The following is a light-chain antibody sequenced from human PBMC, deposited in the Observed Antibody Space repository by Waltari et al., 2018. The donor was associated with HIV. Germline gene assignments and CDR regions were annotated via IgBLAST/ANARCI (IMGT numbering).Light chain of an antibody. CDR2: EVS. Sequence: QSALTQPASVSGSPGQSITISCPGTSSDVGGYNFVSWYQPHPGKAPKRMIYEVSNRPSGVSNRFSGSKSGNTASLTISGLQAEDEADYYCTSYTSSSTPVVFGGGTKLTVL. CDR1: SSDVGGYNF. V-gene: IGLV2-14*01. J-gene: IGLJ2*01. CDR3: TSYTSSSTPVV.